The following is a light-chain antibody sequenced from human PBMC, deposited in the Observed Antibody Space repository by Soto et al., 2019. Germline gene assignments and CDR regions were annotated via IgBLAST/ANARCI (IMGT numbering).Light chain of an antibody. CDR3: QQYGNSPPGT. Sequence: TVWPQSPGTLYFSRGERSPLSCRASKHSASTNLAWYQQRLGQPPRLLIYGASNRATGIPDRFSGSGSGADFTLTISRLEPEDFAVYFCQQYGNSPPGTFGQGTRLEIK. CDR2: GAS. J-gene: IGKJ5*01. V-gene: IGKV3-20*01. CDR1: KHSASTN.